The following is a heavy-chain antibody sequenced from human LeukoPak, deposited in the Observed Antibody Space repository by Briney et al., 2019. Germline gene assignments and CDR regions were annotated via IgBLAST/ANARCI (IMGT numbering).Heavy chain of an antibody. CDR2: IDSSSGSR. V-gene: IGHV3-48*02. Sequence: GGSLRLSCAASGFTFSSYTMNWARQAPGKGLEWVSLIDSSSGSRWYTDFVKGRFTVSRDNAKNSLYLQMNSLRDDDTAVYYCARGASWTGMFDYWGQGILVTVSS. D-gene: IGHD2-2*01. CDR3: ARGASWTGMFDY. J-gene: IGHJ4*02. CDR1: GFTFSSYT.